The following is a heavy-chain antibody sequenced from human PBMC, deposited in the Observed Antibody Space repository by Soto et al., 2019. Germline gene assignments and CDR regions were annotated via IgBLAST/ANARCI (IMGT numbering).Heavy chain of an antibody. J-gene: IGHJ4*02. V-gene: IGHV3-23*01. CDR2: ISGSGGST. D-gene: IGHD3-22*01. Sequence: EVQLLESGGGLVQPGGSLRLSCAASGFTFSSYAMSWVRQAPGKGLEWVSAISGSGGSTYYADSVKGRFTISRDNSKNTVYLQMNSLRAEDTAVYYCAKAGYYDSSGYSFAPYYFDYWGQGTLVTVSS. CDR1: GFTFSSYA. CDR3: AKAGYYDSSGYSFAPYYFDY.